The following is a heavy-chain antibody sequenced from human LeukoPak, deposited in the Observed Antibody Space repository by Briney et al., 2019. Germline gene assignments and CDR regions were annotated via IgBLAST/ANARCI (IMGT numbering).Heavy chain of an antibody. J-gene: IGHJ3*02. CDR2: INPNSGGT. Sequence: GASVKVSCKASGYTFTGYYMHWVRQAPGQGLEWMGRINPNSGGTNYAQKIQGRVTMTRDTSISTAYMELSRLRSDDTAVYYCARALQRLNLFKSDAFDIWGQGTMVTVSS. CDR3: ARALQRLNLFKSDAFDI. CDR1: GYTFTGYY. V-gene: IGHV1-2*06. D-gene: IGHD5-12*01.